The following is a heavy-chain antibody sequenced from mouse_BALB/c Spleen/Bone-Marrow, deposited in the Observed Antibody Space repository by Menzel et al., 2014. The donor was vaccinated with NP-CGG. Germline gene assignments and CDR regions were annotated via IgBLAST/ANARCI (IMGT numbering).Heavy chain of an antibody. CDR1: GYVFSTYW. V-gene: IGHV1-80*01. J-gene: IGHJ2*01. CDR2: IYPGDGDA. Sequence: VQLQESGAELVRPGSSVKISCKASGYVFSTYWMNWVKQRPGQGLEWIGQIYPGDGDANYNGKFKGTATLTADKSSSTAYMQLSSLTSEDSAVHFCARSGYGSSYDYWGQGTTLTVSS. CDR3: ARSGYGSSYDY. D-gene: IGHD1-1*01.